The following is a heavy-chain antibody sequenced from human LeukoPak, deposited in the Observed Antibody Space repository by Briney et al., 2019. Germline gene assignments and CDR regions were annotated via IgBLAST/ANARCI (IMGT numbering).Heavy chain of an antibody. CDR1: GGSISSYY. Sequence: SETLSLTCTVSGGSISSYYWSWIRQPPGKGLEWIGYIYYSGSSNYNPSLKSRVTMSVDTSKNQFSLKLSSVTAADTAVYYCARDTMGHCSSTSCYGTNAFDIWGQGTMVTVSS. J-gene: IGHJ3*02. CDR3: ARDTMGHCSSTSCYGTNAFDI. CDR2: IYYSGSS. D-gene: IGHD2-2*01. V-gene: IGHV4-59*12.